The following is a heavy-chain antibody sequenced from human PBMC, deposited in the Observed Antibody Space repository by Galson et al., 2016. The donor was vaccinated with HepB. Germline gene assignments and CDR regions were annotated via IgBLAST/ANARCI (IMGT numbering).Heavy chain of an antibody. V-gene: IGHV5-51*01. J-gene: IGHJ4*02. Sequence: QSGAEVKKPGESLKISCKGSGYKFADYWIGWVRQMPGRGLEWMGIVWPGDSDTRYSPSFQGQVTMSADTSTATAYLQWSSLKASDTAMYYCARQGDYSGRWSPFDYWGQGTLVTVSS. CDR2: VWPGDSDT. D-gene: IGHD6-25*01. CDR3: ARQGDYSGRWSPFDY. CDR1: GYKFADYW.